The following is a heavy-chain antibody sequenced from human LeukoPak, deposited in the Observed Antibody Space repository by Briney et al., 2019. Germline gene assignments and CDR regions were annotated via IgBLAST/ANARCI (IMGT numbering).Heavy chain of an antibody. CDR1: GGSISGGGYY. V-gene: IGHV4-31*03. Sequence: PSQTLSLTCTVSGGSISGGGYYWSWIRQHPGKGLEWIGYIYYSGSSYYNPSLKSRVTISVDTSKNQFSLKLSSVTAADTAVYYCARDYGSWKNQLPQERGDAFDIWGQGTMVTVSS. CDR2: IYYSGSS. D-gene: IGHD2-2*01. CDR3: ARDYGSWKNQLPQERGDAFDI. J-gene: IGHJ3*02.